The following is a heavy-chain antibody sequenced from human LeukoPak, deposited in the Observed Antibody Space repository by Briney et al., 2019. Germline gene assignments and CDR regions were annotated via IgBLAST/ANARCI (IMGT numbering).Heavy chain of an antibody. CDR3: ARGLAYGSGSYYLDY. CDR2: ISAYNGNT. V-gene: IGHV1-18*01. J-gene: IGHJ4*02. CDR1: GYTFTSYG. Sequence: ASVKVSCKASGYTFTSYGISWVRQAPGQGLEWMGWISAYNGNTNYAQKLQGRVTMTTDTSTSTAYMELRSLRSDDTAVYYCARGLAYGSGSYYLDYWGQGTLVTVSS. D-gene: IGHD3-10*01.